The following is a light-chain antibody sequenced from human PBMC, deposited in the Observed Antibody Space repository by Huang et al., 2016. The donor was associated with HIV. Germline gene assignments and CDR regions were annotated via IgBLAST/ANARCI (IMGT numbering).Light chain of an antibody. V-gene: IGKV1-33*01. CDR3: QQYDNSYT. CDR1: QEIRKY. J-gene: IGKJ2*01. Sequence: DIQMTQSPSSLSVSVGDRVTITCQASQEIRKYLNWYQQKSGRAPKLLIYDVSNLEKGVPLRFSGSGSGTNFTLTISSLQPEDLAEYYCQQYDNSYTFGQGTKLEI. CDR2: DVS.